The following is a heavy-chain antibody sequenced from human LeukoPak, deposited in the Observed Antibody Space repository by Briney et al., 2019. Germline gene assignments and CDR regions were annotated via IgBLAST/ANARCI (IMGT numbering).Heavy chain of an antibody. CDR2: IYTSGNT. Sequence: SETLSLTCTVSGGSLGSYYWSWIWQPAGKGLEWIGRIYTSGNTNYNPSLKSRVTMSVDTSKNQFSLNLSSVTAADTAVYYCARDLTIFGVVIPGDYWGQGTLVTVSS. V-gene: IGHV4-4*07. CDR3: ARDLTIFGVVIPGDY. CDR1: GGSLGSYY. D-gene: IGHD3-3*01. J-gene: IGHJ4*02.